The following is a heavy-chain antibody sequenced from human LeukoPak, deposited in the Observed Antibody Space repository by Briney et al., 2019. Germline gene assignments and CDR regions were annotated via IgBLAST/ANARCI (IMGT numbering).Heavy chain of an antibody. J-gene: IGHJ4*02. Sequence: GGSLGLSCAASGFSVSEIYMNWVRQAPGKGLEWVSVIYSGGTTFYADSVKGRFSISRDDSQNTLYLQLNSLRVEDTAIYYCARGSIGAAGRFDSWGQGTLVTVSS. V-gene: IGHV3-66*01. CDR1: GFSVSEIY. CDR3: ARGSIGAAGRFDS. CDR2: IYSGGTT. D-gene: IGHD6-13*01.